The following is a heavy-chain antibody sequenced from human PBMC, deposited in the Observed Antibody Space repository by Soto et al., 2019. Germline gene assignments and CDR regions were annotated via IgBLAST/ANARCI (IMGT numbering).Heavy chain of an antibody. D-gene: IGHD3-10*01. CDR1: DGSSNNYY. Sequence: QVQLQQWGAGLLKPSETLSLTCAVYDGSSNNYYWSWIRQPPGKGLEWIVEINHSGSSNYNASLKRRVTISEAPSKKQFSLELRFVTAADTAVYYCARGGLIRGVLYYWGQGTLVTVSS. CDR2: INHSGSS. CDR3: ARGGLIRGVLYY. J-gene: IGHJ4*02. V-gene: IGHV4-34*01.